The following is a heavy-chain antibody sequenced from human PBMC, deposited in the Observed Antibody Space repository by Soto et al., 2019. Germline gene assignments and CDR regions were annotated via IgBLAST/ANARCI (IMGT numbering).Heavy chain of an antibody. CDR3: ARGPLYDYIWGSYRSFDY. CDR1: GGSISSYY. CDR2: IYYSGST. Sequence: PSETLSLTCTVSGGSISSYYWSWIRQPPGKGLEWIGYIYYSGSTNYNPSLKSRVTISVDTSKNQFSLKLSSVTAADTAVYYCARGPLYDYIWGSYRSFDYWGQGTLVTVSS. D-gene: IGHD3-16*02. V-gene: IGHV4-59*01. J-gene: IGHJ4*02.